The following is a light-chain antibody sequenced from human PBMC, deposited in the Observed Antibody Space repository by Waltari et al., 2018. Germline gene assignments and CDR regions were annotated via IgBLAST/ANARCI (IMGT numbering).Light chain of an antibody. CDR3: GTWHSNSKTRV. J-gene: IGLJ2*01. Sequence: QPVLTQPSSHSASSGASVSLTCMLSRRFSVWDFWIRRYQQHPGNPPRFLLYYHATPNKGQGSGVPSRFSGSNDASANAGILRISVLQPEDEADYYCGTWHSNSKTRVFGGGTKLTVL. CDR1: RRFSVWDFW. CDR2: YHATPNK. V-gene: IGLV5-52*01.